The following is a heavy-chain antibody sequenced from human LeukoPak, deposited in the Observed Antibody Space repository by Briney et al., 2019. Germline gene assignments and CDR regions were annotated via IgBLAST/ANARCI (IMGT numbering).Heavy chain of an antibody. D-gene: IGHD1-7*01. CDR2: IIPIFGTA. CDR3: ARVASDWIYDPDAFDI. CDR1: GGTFSSYA. J-gene: IGHJ3*02. V-gene: IGHV1-69*05. Sequence: ASVKVSCKASGGTFSSYAISWVRQAPGQGLEWMGRIIPIFGTANYAQKFQGRVTITTDESTSTAYMELSSLRSEDTAVYYCARVASDWIYDPDAFDIWGQGTMVTVSS.